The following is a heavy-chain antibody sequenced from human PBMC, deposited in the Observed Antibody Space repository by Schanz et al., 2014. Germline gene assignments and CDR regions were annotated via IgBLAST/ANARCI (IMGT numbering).Heavy chain of an antibody. V-gene: IGHV3-33*05. Sequence: QVQLVESGGGVVQPGRSLRLSCAASGFTFSTHAMHWVRQAPGKGLEWVALVSSDGNNDYYTDSVKGRFTISRDNAKNSVFLQMNSLRAEDTAVYYCVRGRVLESWGQGTLVTVSS. CDR2: VSSDGNND. CDR1: GFTFSTHA. CDR3: VRGRVLES. J-gene: IGHJ5*02. D-gene: IGHD1-1*01.